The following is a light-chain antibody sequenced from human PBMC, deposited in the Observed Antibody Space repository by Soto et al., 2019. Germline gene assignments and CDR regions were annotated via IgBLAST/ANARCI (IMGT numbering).Light chain of an antibody. J-gene: IGLJ1*01. CDR3: ISYTSTSTPYG. Sequence: QSVLTQPASVSGSPGQSITISCAGTSSDVGRYTYVSWYQQHPGKVPKLLIYDVYNRPSGVSDRFSGSKSDNTASLTISGLQAEDEADYYCISYTSTSTPYGFGGGTKVTVL. V-gene: IGLV2-14*01. CDR2: DVY. CDR1: SSDVGRYTY.